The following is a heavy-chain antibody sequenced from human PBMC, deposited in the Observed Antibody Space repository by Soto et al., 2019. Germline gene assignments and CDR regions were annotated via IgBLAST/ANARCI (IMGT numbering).Heavy chain of an antibody. V-gene: IGHV4-61*01. D-gene: IGHD3-10*01. CDR3: ARGPSWFGEPNNWFDP. J-gene: IGHJ5*02. CDR1: GGSVSSGSYY. Sequence: SETLSLTCTDSGGSVSSGSYYWSWIRQPPGKGLEWIGYIYYSGSTNYNPSLKSRVTISVDTSKNQFSLKLSSVTAADTAVYYCARGPSWFGEPNNWFDPWGQGTLVPVSS. CDR2: IYYSGST.